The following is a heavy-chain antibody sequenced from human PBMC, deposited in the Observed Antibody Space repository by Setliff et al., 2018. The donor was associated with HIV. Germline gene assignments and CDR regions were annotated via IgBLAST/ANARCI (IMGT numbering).Heavy chain of an antibody. V-gene: IGHV1-2*02. CDR3: ARDPGYKSTWYGVFDI. Sequence: ASVKVSCKASNYTLINYGVSWVRQAPGQGLEWMGWINPNSGGTNYAQKFQGRVNMTRDTSISTTYMELSRLRSDDTAVYYCARDPGYKSTWYGVFDIWGQGTMVTV. CDR1: NYTLINYG. J-gene: IGHJ3*02. CDR2: INPNSGGT. D-gene: IGHD6-13*01.